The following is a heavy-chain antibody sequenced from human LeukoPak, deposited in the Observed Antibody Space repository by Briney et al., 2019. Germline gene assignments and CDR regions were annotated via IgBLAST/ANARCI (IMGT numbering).Heavy chain of an antibody. CDR2: INHSGST. Sequence: SETLSLTCAVYGGSFSGYYWSWIRQPPGKGLEWIGEINHSGSTNYNPSLKSRVTISVDTSKNQFSLKLSSVTAADTAVYYCARHGSAVFDYWGQGTLVTVSS. CDR3: ARHGSAVFDY. CDR1: GGSFSGYY. V-gene: IGHV4-34*01. J-gene: IGHJ4*02. D-gene: IGHD6-13*01.